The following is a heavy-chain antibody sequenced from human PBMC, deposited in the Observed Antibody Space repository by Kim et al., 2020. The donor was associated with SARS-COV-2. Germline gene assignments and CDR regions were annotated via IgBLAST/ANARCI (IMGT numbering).Heavy chain of an antibody. V-gene: IGHV1-24*01. J-gene: IGHJ4*02. Sequence: AQKCQGRVTMTEDTSTDTAYMELSSLRSEDTAVYYCATGPITMVRGVMVYWGQGTLVTVSS. CDR3: ATGPITMVRGVMVY. D-gene: IGHD3-10*01.